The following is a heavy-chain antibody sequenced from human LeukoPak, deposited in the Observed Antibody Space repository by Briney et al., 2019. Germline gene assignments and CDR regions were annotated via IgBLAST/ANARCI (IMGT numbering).Heavy chain of an antibody. J-gene: IGHJ4*02. Sequence: SETLSLTCTVSGGSISSSSYYWGWIRQPPGKGLEWIGSIYYSGSTYYNPSLKSRVTISVDTSKNQFSLKLSSVTAADTAVYYCARAEATKYYFDYWGQGTLVTVSS. CDR2: IYYSGST. CDR3: ARAEATKYYFDY. CDR1: GGSISSSSYY. V-gene: IGHV4-39*07. D-gene: IGHD5-12*01.